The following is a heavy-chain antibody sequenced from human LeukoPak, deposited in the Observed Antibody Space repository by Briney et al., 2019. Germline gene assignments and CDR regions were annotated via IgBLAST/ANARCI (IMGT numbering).Heavy chain of an antibody. CDR3: ARFSGGSSHYYMDV. D-gene: IGHD2-15*01. CDR1: GGSISSGSYY. CDR2: IYTSGST. Sequence: SQTLSLTCTVSGGSISSGSYYWSWIRQPAGKGLEWIGRIYTSGSTNYNPSLKSRVTISVDTSKNQFSLKLSSVTAADTAVYYCARFSGGSSHYYMDVWGKGTTVTVSS. J-gene: IGHJ6*03. V-gene: IGHV4-61*02.